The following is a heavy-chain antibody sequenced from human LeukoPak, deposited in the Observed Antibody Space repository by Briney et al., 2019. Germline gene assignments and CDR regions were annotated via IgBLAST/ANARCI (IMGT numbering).Heavy chain of an antibody. J-gene: IGHJ3*02. D-gene: IGHD6-6*01. V-gene: IGHV5-51*01. CDR3: ARRGGGSSTSGLAALDI. CDR1: GYRFTSYW. Sequence: LGGPLETPFQGLGYRFTSYWIGWVRRMPGKGLGWLGIFYIGDSDTRYSPSFQGQVTISADKSISTAYLQWSSLKAADTAMYYCARRGGGSSTSGLAALDIWGQGTMVTVSS. CDR2: FYIGDSDT.